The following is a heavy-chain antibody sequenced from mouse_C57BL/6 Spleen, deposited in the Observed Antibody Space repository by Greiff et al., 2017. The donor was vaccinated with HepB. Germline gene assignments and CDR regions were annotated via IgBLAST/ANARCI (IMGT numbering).Heavy chain of an antibody. CDR3: AHYGSSPYYAMDY. D-gene: IGHD1-1*01. CDR1: GYTFTSYW. V-gene: IGHV1-55*01. Sequence: QVQLQQPGAELVKPGASVKMSCKASGYTFTSYWITWVKQRPGQGLEWIGDIYPGSGSTNYNEKFKSKATLTVDTSSSTAYMQLSSLTSEDSAVYYCAHYGSSPYYAMDYWGQGTSVTVSS. J-gene: IGHJ4*01. CDR2: IYPGSGST.